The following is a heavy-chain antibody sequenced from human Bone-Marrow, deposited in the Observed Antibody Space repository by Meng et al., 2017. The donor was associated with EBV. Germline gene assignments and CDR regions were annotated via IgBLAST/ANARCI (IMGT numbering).Heavy chain of an antibody. CDR2: IYYSGST. V-gene: IGHV4-39*01. D-gene: IGHD1-14*01. Sequence: QLQLQAWGHELVKPSETLSITCTVSGGSISSSSYYWGWIRQPPGKGLEWIGSIYYSGSTYYNPSLKSRVTISVDTSKNQFSLKLSSVTAADTAVYYCARLTLGIHHVNYWGQGTLVTVSS. CDR3: ARLTLGIHHVNY. CDR1: GGSISSSSYY. J-gene: IGHJ4*02.